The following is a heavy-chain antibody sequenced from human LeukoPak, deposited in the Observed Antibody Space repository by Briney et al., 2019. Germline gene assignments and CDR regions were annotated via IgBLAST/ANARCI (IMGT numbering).Heavy chain of an antibody. CDR2: IIPIFGTA. J-gene: IGHJ3*02. Sequence: SVKVSCKDSVGTFSSYAISWVRQAPGQGLEWMGGIIPIFGTANYAQKFQGRVTITADESTSTAYMELSSLRSEDTAVYYCASQSYCGGDCYLSAFDIWGQGTMVTVSS. V-gene: IGHV1-69*13. CDR3: ASQSYCGGDCYLSAFDI. D-gene: IGHD2-21*01. CDR1: VGTFSSYA.